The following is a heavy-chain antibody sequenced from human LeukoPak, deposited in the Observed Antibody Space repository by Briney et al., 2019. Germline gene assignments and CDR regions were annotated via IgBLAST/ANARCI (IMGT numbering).Heavy chain of an antibody. J-gene: IGHJ4*02. CDR3: ARVGVVVAASDY. V-gene: IGHV3-21*05. Sequence: GGSLRLSCAASGLTFSSYSMNWVRQAPGKGLEWISYISSSRSYIYYADSVKGRFTISRDNAKNSLYLQMNSLRAEDTAVYYCARVGVVVAASDYWGQGTLVTVSS. CDR2: ISSSRSYI. CDR1: GLTFSSYS. D-gene: IGHD2-15*01.